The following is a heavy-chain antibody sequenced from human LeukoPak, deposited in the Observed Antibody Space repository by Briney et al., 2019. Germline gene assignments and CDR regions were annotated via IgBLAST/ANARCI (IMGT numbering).Heavy chain of an antibody. CDR3: ARAEQWLPLDY. D-gene: IGHD6-19*01. CDR2: ISYSGRT. Sequence: PSETLSLTCAVSGVSISRSYWSWIRQPPGKRLEWIAYISYSGRTHYNPSLESRVTISLDTSKNQVSLQLTSGTAADTAVYYCARAEQWLPLDYWGQGTLVIVSS. V-gene: IGHV4-59*01. J-gene: IGHJ4*02. CDR1: GVSISRSY.